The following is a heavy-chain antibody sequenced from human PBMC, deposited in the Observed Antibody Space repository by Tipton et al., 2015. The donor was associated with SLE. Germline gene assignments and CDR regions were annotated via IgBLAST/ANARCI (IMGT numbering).Heavy chain of an antibody. D-gene: IGHD3-22*01. CDR1: GGSISNYN. Sequence: TLSLTCTVSGGSISNYNWSWIRQPPGKGLEWIGYIYTSGSTNYNPSLKSRVTISVDTSKNQFSLKLSSVTAADTAVYYCARRSPSDYYDSSGYSYFDYWGQGTLVTVSS. CDR2: IYTSGST. CDR3: ARRSPSDYYDSSGYSYFDY. V-gene: IGHV4-4*08. J-gene: IGHJ4*02.